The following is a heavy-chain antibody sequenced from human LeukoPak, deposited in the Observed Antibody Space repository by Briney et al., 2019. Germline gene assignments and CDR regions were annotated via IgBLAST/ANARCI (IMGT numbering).Heavy chain of an antibody. D-gene: IGHD6-13*01. V-gene: IGHV4-34*01. CDR3: ARVHLGSSSY. CDR2: INHSGST. J-gene: IGHJ4*02. Sequence: SETLSLTCAVYGGSFSGYYWSWIRQPPGKGLEWIGEINHSGSTNYNPSLKSRVTIPVDTSKNQFSLKLSSVTAADTAVYYCARVHLGSSSYWGQGTLVTVSS. CDR1: GGSFSGYY.